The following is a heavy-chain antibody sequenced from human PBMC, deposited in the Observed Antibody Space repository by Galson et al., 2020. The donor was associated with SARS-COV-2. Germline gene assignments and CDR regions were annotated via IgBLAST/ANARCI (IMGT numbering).Heavy chain of an antibody. CDR1: GGSISNYY. D-gene: IGHD1-20*01. V-gene: IGHV4-59*01. Sequence: SETLSLTCTVSGGSISNYYWNWIRQPPGKGLEWIGYIYYSGSTNYNPSLKSRVTISVDTSKNQFSLKLSSVTAADTAVYYCARSYMIAPLTAYWYFDLWGRGTLVTVSS. CDR3: ARSYMIAPLTAYWYFDL. J-gene: IGHJ2*01. CDR2: IYYSGST.